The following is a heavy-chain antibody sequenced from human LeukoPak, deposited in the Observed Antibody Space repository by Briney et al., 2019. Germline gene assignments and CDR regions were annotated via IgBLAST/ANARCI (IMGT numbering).Heavy chain of an antibody. CDR1: GFTFSDNW. D-gene: IGHD2-15*01. CDR2: ISSDGSTT. CDR3: AKDIDAGYCSGGSCSL. J-gene: IGHJ4*02. Sequence: GGSLRLSCAASGFTFSDNWMHWVRQAPGKGLVRVSRISSDGSTTTYADSVKGRFTISRDNAKNTLYLQMNSLRAEDTAVYYCAKDIDAGYCSGGSCSLWGQGTLVTVSS. V-gene: IGHV3-74*01.